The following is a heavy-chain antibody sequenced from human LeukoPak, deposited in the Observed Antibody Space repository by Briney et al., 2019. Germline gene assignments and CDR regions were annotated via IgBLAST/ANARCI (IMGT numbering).Heavy chain of an antibody. V-gene: IGHV3-23*01. CDR1: GYTFTSYA. CDR2: ISGSGGST. D-gene: IGHD6-13*01. CDR3: AKVGTRQLAAFDI. J-gene: IGHJ3*02. Sequence: SCKASGYTFTSYAMSWVRQAPGKGLEWVSAISGSGGSTYYADSVKGRLTISRDNSKNTLYLQMNSLRAEDTAVYYCAKVGTRQLAAFDIWGQGTMVTVSS.